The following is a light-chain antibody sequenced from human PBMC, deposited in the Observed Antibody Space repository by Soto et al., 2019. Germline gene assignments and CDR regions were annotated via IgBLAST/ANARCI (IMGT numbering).Light chain of an antibody. CDR3: PQYGSSPPIT. CDR2: GAS. V-gene: IGKV3-20*01. Sequence: EIVLTQSPGTLSLSPGERATLSCRASQSVSSSYLAWYQQKPGQAPRLLIYGASSRATGIPDRFSGSGSGTDFTLTISRLEPEDFAVYYCPQYGSSPPITFGQGTLLEIK. CDR1: QSVSSSY. J-gene: IGKJ5*01.